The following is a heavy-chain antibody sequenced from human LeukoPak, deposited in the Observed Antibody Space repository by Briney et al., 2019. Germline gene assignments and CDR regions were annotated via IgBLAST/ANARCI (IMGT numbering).Heavy chain of an antibody. J-gene: IGHJ6*04. V-gene: IGHV3-48*03. CDR1: GFTFSSYE. CDR2: IRSSGSTI. CDR3: ARDRLGYCSGGSCYEQYYYYYGMDV. Sequence: PGGSLRLSCAASGFTFSSYEMNWVRQAPGKGLEWVSYIRSSGSTIYYGDSVKGRLTISRDNAKNSLYLQMNSLRAEDTAVYYCARDRLGYCSGGSCYEQYYYYYGMDVWGKGTTVTVSS. D-gene: IGHD2-15*01.